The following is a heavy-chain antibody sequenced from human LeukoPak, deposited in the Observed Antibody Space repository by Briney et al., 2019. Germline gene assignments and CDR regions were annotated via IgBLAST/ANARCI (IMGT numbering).Heavy chain of an antibody. CDR1: GGSISSSNW. CDR3: ASKIRPSYGDYGFDI. J-gene: IGHJ3*02. D-gene: IGHD4-17*01. CDR2: IYHSGST. V-gene: IGHV4-4*02. Sequence: SETLSLTCTVSGGSISSSNWWSWVRQPPGKGLEWIGEIYHSGSTNYNPSLKSRVTISVDKSKNQFSLKLSSVTAADTAVYYCASKIRPSYGDYGFDIWGQGTMVTVSS.